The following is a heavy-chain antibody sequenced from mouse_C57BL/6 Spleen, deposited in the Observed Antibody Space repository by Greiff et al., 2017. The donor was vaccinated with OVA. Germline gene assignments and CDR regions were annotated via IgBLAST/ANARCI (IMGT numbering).Heavy chain of an antibody. CDR1: GFTFSDYG. V-gene: IGHV5-17*01. J-gene: IGHJ3*01. CDR3: ARPRYDGSSQAWLAY. CDR2: ISSGSSPI. D-gene: IGHD1-1*01. Sequence: EVKLMESGGGLVKPGGSLKLSCAASGFTFSDYGMHWVRQAPEKGLEWVAYISSGSSPIYYAETVKGRFTISRDNAKNTLFLQMTSRRSEDTAMYYCARPRYDGSSQAWLAYWGQGTLVTVSA.